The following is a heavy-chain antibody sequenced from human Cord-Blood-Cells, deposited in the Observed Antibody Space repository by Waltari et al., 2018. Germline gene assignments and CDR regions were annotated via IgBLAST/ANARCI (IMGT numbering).Heavy chain of an antibody. D-gene: IGHD6-13*01. CDR2: IYYSGST. CDR1: GGSISSSSYY. CDR3: ARASSSWYYFDY. J-gene: IGHJ4*02. V-gene: IGHV4-39*01. Sequence: QLQLQESGPGLVKPSETLSLPCTVSGGSISSSSYYWGWIRQPPGKGLEWIGSIYYSGSTYYNPSLKSRVTISVDTSKNQFSLKLSSVTAADTAVYYCARASSSWYYFDYWGQGTLVTVSS.